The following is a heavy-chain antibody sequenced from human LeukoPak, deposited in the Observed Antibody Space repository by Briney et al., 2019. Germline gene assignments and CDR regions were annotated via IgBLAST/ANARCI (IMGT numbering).Heavy chain of an antibody. J-gene: IGHJ6*02. Sequence: GGSLRLSCAASGFTFSDYYMSWIRQAPGKGLEWVAYIRSSGSTIYYADSVKGRFTISRDNAKNSLYLQMNSLRAEDTAVYYCAKRKSRYDSSGYISDGRYGMDVWGQGTTVTVSS. CDR3: AKRKSRYDSSGYISDGRYGMDV. CDR1: GFTFSDYY. V-gene: IGHV3-11*01. D-gene: IGHD3-22*01. CDR2: IRSSGSTI.